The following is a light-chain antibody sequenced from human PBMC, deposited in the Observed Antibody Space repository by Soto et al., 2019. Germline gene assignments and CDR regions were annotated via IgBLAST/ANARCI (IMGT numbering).Light chain of an antibody. Sequence: DIQLTQSPSFLSASVGDRVTSTCRASQGISSYLAWYQQKPGKAPKLLIYAASTLQSGVPSRFSGSGSGTEFTLTISSLQPEDFATYYCQQLNSYPYTFGQGNKLEIQ. CDR2: AAS. V-gene: IGKV1-9*01. CDR1: QGISSY. J-gene: IGKJ2*01. CDR3: QQLNSYPYT.